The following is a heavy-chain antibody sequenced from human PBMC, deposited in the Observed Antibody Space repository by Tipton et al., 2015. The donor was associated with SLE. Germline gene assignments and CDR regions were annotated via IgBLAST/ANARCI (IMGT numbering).Heavy chain of an antibody. CDR1: GFTFNKAW. CDR2: ISGSGYRT. Sequence: GSLRLSCAASGFTFNKAWLSWVRQAPGKGLEWVSAISGSGYRTYYADSVKGRFTISRDSSKNTLYLQMNSLRAEDTAVYYCAKGDYGDYLHYFEYWGKGTLVTVSS. V-gene: IGHV3-23*01. J-gene: IGHJ4*02. D-gene: IGHD4-17*01. CDR3: AKGDYGDYLHYFEY.